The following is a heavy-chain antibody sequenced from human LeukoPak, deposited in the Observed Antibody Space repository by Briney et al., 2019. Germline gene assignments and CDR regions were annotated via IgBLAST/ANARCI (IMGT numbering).Heavy chain of an antibody. J-gene: IGHJ3*02. Sequence: GGSLRLSCAASGFTFSSYSMNWVRQAPGKGLEWVSAISGSGGSTYYADSVKGRFTISRDNSKNTLYLQMNSLRAEDTAVYYCAKDLPRWAPSPSGATWGYDAFDIWGQGTMVTVSS. CDR3: AKDLPRWAPSPSGATWGYDAFDI. D-gene: IGHD1-26*01. CDR1: GFTFSSYS. V-gene: IGHV3-23*01. CDR2: ISGSGGST.